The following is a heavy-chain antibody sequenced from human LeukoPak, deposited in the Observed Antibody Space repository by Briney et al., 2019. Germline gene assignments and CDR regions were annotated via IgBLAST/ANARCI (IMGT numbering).Heavy chain of an antibody. CDR3: ARRGAVAGYYGMDV. J-gene: IGHJ6*02. D-gene: IGHD6-19*01. Sequence: SETQSLTCTVSGGSISSSSYYWGWIRQPPGKGLEWIGSIYYSGSTYYNPSLKSRVTISVDTSKNQFSLKLSSVTAADTAVYYCARRGAVAGYYGMDVWGQGTTVTVSS. CDR1: GGSISSSSYY. CDR2: IYYSGST. V-gene: IGHV4-39*01.